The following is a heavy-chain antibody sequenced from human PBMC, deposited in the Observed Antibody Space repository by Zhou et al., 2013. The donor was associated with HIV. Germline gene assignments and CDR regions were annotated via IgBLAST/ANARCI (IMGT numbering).Heavy chain of an antibody. CDR2: INPNSGGT. D-gene: IGHD2-2*01. CDR1: GYTFTGYY. J-gene: IGHJ3*02. V-gene: IGHV1-2*02. CDR3: ARVGGYCSSTSCYPKAFDI. Sequence: QVQLVQSGAEVKKPGASVKVSCKASGYTFTGYYMHWVRQAPGQGLEWMGWINPNSGGTNYAQKFQGRVTMTRDTSISTAYMELSRLRSDDTAVYYCARVGGYCSSTSCYPKAFDIWGQGTMVTVSS.